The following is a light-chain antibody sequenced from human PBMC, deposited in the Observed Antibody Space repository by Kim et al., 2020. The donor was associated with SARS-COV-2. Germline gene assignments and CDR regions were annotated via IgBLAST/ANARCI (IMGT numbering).Light chain of an antibody. J-gene: IGKJ2*01. CDR2: GAS. CDR1: QSVSSSY. CDR3: QQYGSS. V-gene: IGKV3-20*01. Sequence: TLSLSPGERATLSCRTSQSVSSSYLAWYHQKPGQDPRLLIYGASSRATGIPDRFSGSGSGTNFTLTISRLEPEDFAVYFCQQYGSSFGQGTKLEI.